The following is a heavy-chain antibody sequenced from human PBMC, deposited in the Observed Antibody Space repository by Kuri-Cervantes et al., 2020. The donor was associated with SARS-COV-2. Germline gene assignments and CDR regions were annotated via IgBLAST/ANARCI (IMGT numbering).Heavy chain of an antibody. J-gene: IGHJ4*02. D-gene: IGHD2-2*01. V-gene: IGHV4-61*01. CDR2: IYYSGST. CDR3: ARQGTIVVVPAALKTYFDY. CDR1: GGSVSSGSYY. Sequence: GSLRLSCTVSGGSVSSGSYYWSWIRQPPGKGLEWMGYIYYSGSTNYNPSLKSRVTISVDTSKNQFSLKLSSVTAADTAVYYCARQGTIVVVPAALKTYFDYWGQGTLVTVSS.